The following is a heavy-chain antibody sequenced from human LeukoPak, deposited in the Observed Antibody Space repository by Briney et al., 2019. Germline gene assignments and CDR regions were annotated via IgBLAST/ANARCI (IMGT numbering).Heavy chain of an antibody. CDR2: IKPIDDTT. Sequence: GASVRVSCKTSGYPFTSYHMHWVRQAPGQGLEWMGIIKPIDDTTSFTQKFQGRPTMTRDTSTSTVFMGLTSLRSEDTALYYCARDSGDWSVDYWGQGTLVTVSS. CDR3: ARDSGDWSVDY. V-gene: IGHV1-46*01. CDR1: GYPFTSYH. J-gene: IGHJ4*02. D-gene: IGHD2-21*02.